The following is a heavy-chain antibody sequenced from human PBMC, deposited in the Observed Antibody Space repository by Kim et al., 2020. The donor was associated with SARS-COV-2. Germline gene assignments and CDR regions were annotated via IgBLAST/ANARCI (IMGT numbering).Heavy chain of an antibody. CDR2: IYYSGST. D-gene: IGHD3-10*01. J-gene: IGHJ4*02. CDR3: ARPRGQNYFDY. Sequence: SETLSLTCTVSGGSISSSSYYWGWIRQPPGKGLEWIGSIYYSGSTYYNPSLKSRVTISVDTSKNQFSLKLSSVTAADTAVYYCARPRGQNYFDYWGQGTLVTVSS. CDR1: GGSISSSSYY. V-gene: IGHV4-39*01.